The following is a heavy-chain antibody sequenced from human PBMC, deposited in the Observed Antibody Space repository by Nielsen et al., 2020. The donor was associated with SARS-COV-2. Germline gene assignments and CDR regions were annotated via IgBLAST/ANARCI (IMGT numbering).Heavy chain of an antibody. CDR3: ARVGSYGDPEYLDY. CDR1: GFSFSDFY. Sequence: GESLKISCVASGFSFSDFYMTWVRQAPGKGLEWVGNIKLDGSEKYYVDSVKGRFTISRDNARNTLYLQMNSLRVEDTAVYYCARVGSYGDPEYLDYWGQGALVTVSS. CDR2: IKLDGSEK. D-gene: IGHD4/OR15-4a*01. J-gene: IGHJ4*02. V-gene: IGHV3-7*01.